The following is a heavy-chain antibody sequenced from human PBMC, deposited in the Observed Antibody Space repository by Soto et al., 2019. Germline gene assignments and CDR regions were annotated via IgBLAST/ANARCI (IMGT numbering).Heavy chain of an antibody. CDR3: ARESIGCGGDCLDY. CDR2: ISTSGDAV. J-gene: IGHJ4*02. V-gene: IGHV3-48*03. D-gene: IGHD2-21*01. CDR1: GFTFSNYE. Sequence: EVQLVESGGGLVQPGGSLRLSCAASGFTFSNYEWNWVRQAPGKGLEWISYISTSGDAVYYADSVKGRFAGSSDNTMNSLYLQMNSLRAEDTAAYYCARESIGCGGDCLDYWGQGTLVTVSS.